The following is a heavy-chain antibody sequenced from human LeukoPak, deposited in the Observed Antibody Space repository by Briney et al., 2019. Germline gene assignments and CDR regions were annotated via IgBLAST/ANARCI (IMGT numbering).Heavy chain of an antibody. Sequence: SETLSLTCIVSGGSISSSSYYWGWIRQPPGKGLEWIGSIYYSGSTYYNPSLKSRVTISVDTSKNQFSLKLSSVTAADTAVYYYARSRYQLLQFDYWGQGTLVTVSS. CDR1: GGSISSSSYY. CDR2: IYYSGST. CDR3: ARSRYQLLQFDY. D-gene: IGHD2-2*01. J-gene: IGHJ4*02. V-gene: IGHV4-39*01.